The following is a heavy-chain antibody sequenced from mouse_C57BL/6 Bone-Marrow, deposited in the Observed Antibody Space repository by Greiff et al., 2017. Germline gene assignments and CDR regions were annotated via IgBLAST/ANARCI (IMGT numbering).Heavy chain of an antibody. CDR1: GYTFTSYW. CDR2: IDPSDSYT. CDR3: ARSNSNYVWFAY. J-gene: IGHJ3*01. D-gene: IGHD2-5*01. V-gene: IGHV1-69*01. Sequence: QVQLQQPGAELVMPGASVKLSCKASGYTFTSYWMHWVKQRPGHGLEWIGEIDPSDSYTNYNQKFKGKSTLTVDKSSSTAYMQLSSLTSEDSAVYYCARSNSNYVWFAYWGQGTLVTVSA.